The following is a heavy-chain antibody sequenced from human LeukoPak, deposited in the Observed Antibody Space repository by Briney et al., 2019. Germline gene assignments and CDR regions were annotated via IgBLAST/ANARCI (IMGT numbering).Heavy chain of an antibody. CDR3: ARDITTVTAY. V-gene: IGHV3-21*01. CDR2: ISSSSSYI. D-gene: IGHD4-17*01. J-gene: IGHJ4*02. CDR1: GFTFSSYS. Sequence: GGSLRLSCAASGFTFSSYSMNWVRQAPGKGLEWVSSISSSSSYIYYADSVKGRFTISRDNAKNSLYLQMNSLRPEDTAVYYCARDITTVTAYWGQGTLVTVSS.